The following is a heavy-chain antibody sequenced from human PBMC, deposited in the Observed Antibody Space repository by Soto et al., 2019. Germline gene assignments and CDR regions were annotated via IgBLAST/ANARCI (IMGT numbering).Heavy chain of an antibody. CDR1: GFTFSDHY. J-gene: IGHJ4*02. Sequence: EVQLVESGGGLVQPGGSLGLSCAASGFTFSDHYMDWVRQAPGKGLEWVGRTRNKANSYTTEYAASVKGRFTISRDDSKNSLYLQMNSLKTEDTAVYYCARELMTTVTYYDYWGQGILVTVSP. CDR2: TRNKANSYTT. V-gene: IGHV3-72*01. CDR3: ARELMTTVTYYDY. D-gene: IGHD4-17*01.